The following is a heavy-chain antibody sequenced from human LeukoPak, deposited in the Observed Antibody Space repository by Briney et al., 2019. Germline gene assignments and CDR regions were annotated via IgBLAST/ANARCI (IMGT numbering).Heavy chain of an antibody. Sequence: PGGSLRLSCAASGFTFSSYAISWVRQAPGGGLEWVSAISGSGGSTYYADSVKGRFTISRDNFKNTLYLQMNSLRAEDTAVYYCAKDISGSWTDKNFDYWGQGTLVTVSS. CDR3: AKDISGSWTDKNFDY. D-gene: IGHD1-26*01. CDR2: ISGSGGST. CDR1: GFTFSSYA. J-gene: IGHJ4*02. V-gene: IGHV3-23*01.